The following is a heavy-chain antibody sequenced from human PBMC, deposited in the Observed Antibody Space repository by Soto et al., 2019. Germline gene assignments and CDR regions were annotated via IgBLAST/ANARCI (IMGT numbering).Heavy chain of an antibody. CDR2: INPSGGST. V-gene: IGHV1-46*01. D-gene: IGHD2-2*02. J-gene: IGHJ5*02. Sequence: ASVKVSCKASGYTFTSYYMHWVRQAPGQGLEWMGIINPSGGSTSYAQKFQGRVTMTRDTSTSTVYMELSSLRSEDTAVYYCARDQSSYFVVVPAAIGGWFDPWGQGTLVTVSS. CDR1: GYTFTSYY. CDR3: ARDQSSYFVVVPAAIGGWFDP.